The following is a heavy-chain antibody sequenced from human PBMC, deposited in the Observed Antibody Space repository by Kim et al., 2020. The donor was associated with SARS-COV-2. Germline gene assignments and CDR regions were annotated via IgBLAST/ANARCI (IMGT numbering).Heavy chain of an antibody. J-gene: IGHJ4*02. CDR3: ARQLIVVGFYFDY. D-gene: IGHD3-22*01. V-gene: IGHV4-39*01. Sequence: PSPRGRVPISVDPSKNQFSLQLSSVTAADTAVYYCARQLIVVGFYFDYWGQGTLVTVSS.